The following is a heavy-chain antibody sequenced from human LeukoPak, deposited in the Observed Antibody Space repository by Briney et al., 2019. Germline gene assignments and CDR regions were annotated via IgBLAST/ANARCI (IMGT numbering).Heavy chain of an antibody. CDR3: AKDRYSYGFEIDY. V-gene: IGHV3-30*18. CDR1: GFTFSTYG. J-gene: IGHJ4*02. CDR2: ISYDGSNK. D-gene: IGHD5-18*01. Sequence: GGSLRLSCTASGFTFSTYGMNWVRQAPGKGLEWVAVISYDGSNKYYADSVKGRFTISRDNSKNTLYLQMNSLRAEDTAVYYCAKDRYSYGFEIDYWGQGTLVTVSS.